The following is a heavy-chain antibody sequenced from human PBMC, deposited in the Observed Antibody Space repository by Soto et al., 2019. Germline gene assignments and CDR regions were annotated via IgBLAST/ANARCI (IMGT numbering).Heavy chain of an antibody. D-gene: IGHD6-13*01. CDR3: ATPLSWYYFDY. J-gene: IGHJ4*02. CDR2: INAGNGNT. CDR1: GYTFTSYA. V-gene: IGHV1-3*01. Sequence: GASVKVSCKASGYTFTSYAMHWVRQAPRQKLEWMGWINAGNGNTKYSQKFQGRVTITRDTSASTAYMELSSLRSEDTAVYYCATPLSWYYFDYWGQGTLVTVSS.